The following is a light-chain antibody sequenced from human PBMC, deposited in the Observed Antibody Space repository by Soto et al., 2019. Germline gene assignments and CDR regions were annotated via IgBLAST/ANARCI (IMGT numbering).Light chain of an antibody. CDR2: GAS. V-gene: IGKV3-20*01. CDR3: QQYGSSLLIT. Sequence: EILFTQCPGTLSLSPGERPTLSCRASQSLSSSYLAWYQQKPGQAPRLIIYGASTRATGITDRCSGSGSGTDVTLTISRLEHEDFAVYYCQQYGSSLLITFGQGTRLEIK. J-gene: IGKJ5*01. CDR1: QSLSSSY.